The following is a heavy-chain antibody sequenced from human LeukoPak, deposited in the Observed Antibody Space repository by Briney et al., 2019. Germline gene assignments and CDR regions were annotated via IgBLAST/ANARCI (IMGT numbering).Heavy chain of an antibody. J-gene: IGHJ3*02. CDR3: ARDSATYYYDSSGYYYEGNDAFDI. Sequence: SGGSLRLSCAASGFTVSSNYMSWVRQAPGKGLEWVSVIYSGGSTHYADSVKGRFTISRDNSKNTLYLQMNSLRAEDTAVYYCARDSATYYYDSSGYYYEGNDAFDIWGQGTMVTVSS. V-gene: IGHV3-53*01. CDR2: IYSGGST. CDR1: GFTVSSNY. D-gene: IGHD3-22*01.